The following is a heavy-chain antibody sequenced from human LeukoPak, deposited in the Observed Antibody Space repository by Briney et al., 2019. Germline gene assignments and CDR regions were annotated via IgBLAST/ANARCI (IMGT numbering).Heavy chain of an antibody. CDR3: ARVSPERYYYDSSGYYFTAADY. J-gene: IGHJ4*02. CDR1: GYTFTSYY. Sequence: GASVKVSCKASGYTFTSYYMHWVRQAPGQGLEWMGWISAYNGNTNYAQKLQGRVTMTTDTSTSTAYMELGSLRSDDTAVYYCARVSPERYYYDSSGYYFTAADYWGQGTLVTVSS. V-gene: IGHV1-18*04. CDR2: ISAYNGNT. D-gene: IGHD3-22*01.